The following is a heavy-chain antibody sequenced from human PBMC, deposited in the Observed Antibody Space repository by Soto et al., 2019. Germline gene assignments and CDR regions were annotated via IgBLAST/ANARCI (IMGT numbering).Heavy chain of an antibody. CDR3: ARDDTFGGLIVNFDY. V-gene: IGHV1-18*01. J-gene: IGHJ4*02. Sequence: QVPLVQSGAEVKKPGASVKVSCKASGYTFTSYGISWVRQAPGQGLEWMGWISAYNGNTNYAQKLQGRVTMTTDTSTCTAYMELRSLRSDDTAVYYCARDDTFGGLIVNFDYWGQGTLVTVSS. CDR1: GYTFTSYG. CDR2: ISAYNGNT. D-gene: IGHD3-16*02.